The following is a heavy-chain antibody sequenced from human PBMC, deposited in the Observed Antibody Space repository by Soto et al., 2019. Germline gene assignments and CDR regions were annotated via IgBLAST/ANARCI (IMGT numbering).Heavy chain of an antibody. CDR1: GFTFSSYG. J-gene: IGHJ4*02. Sequence: GGSLRLSCAASGFTFSSYGMHWVRQAPGKGLEWVAVIWYDGSNKYYADSVKGRFTISRDNSKNTLYLQMNSLRAEDTAVYYCARADLIAARSTLDYWGQGTLVTVSS. CDR3: ARADLIAARSTLDY. D-gene: IGHD6-6*01. CDR2: IWYDGSNK. V-gene: IGHV3-33*01.